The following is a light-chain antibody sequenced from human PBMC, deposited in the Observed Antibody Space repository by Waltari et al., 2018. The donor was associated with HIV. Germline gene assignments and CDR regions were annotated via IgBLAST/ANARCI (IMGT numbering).Light chain of an antibody. J-gene: IGKJ2*03. CDR3: QQSYSTPPS. CDR2: AAS. Sequence: DIQMTQSPSSLSASVGARVTITCRASQSISSYLNWDQQKPGKAPKLLIYAASSLQSGVPSRFSGSGSGTDFTLTISSLQPEDFATYYCQQSYSTPPSFGQGTKLEIK. V-gene: IGKV1-39*01. CDR1: QSISSY.